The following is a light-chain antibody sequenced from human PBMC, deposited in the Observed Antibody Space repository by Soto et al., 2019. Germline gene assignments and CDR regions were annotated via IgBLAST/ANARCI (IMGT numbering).Light chain of an antibody. CDR2: DAS. CDR3: QQRSDWPST. J-gene: IGKJ4*01. Sequence: EIVLTHSPATLSLSPGDRATRSCSASQTVSSYLAWYQQKPGQDPRLHIYDASSRATSIPASFSGSGSGSDFTLTITSLEPEDFAVYYYQQRSDWPSTFGGGTKVEIK. V-gene: IGKV3-11*01. CDR1: QTVSSY.